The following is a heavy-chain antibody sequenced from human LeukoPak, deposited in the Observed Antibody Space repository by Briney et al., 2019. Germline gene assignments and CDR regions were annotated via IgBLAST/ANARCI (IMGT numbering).Heavy chain of an antibody. D-gene: IGHD3-10*01. Sequence: GGSLRLSCVASRLTLSDYSMNWVRQAPGKGLEWVSFISSSGDTIYYADSVKGRFTISRDNAKSSLYLQMYSLRAEDTAVYYCARSKAGGSGSGRPFHYWGQGTLVTVSS. J-gene: IGHJ4*02. CDR1: RLTLSDYS. CDR3: ARSKAGGSGSGRPFHY. CDR2: ISSSGDTI. V-gene: IGHV3-48*04.